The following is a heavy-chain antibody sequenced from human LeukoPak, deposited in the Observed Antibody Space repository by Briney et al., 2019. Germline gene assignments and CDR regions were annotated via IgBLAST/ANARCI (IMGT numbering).Heavy chain of an antibody. Sequence: GGPLSLSWAASGFTFSSYAMSWVRQAQGKGLEWVSAFSGSGGNTYYADSVKGRFTISRDNAKYTLYLQMNSLRAEDTAVYYCAKDGFRTDTEGNYFDHWGQGTLVTVSS. CDR1: GFTFSSYA. CDR3: AKDGFRTDTEGNYFDH. V-gene: IGHV3-23*01. J-gene: IGHJ4*02. CDR2: FSGSGGNT. D-gene: IGHD3/OR15-3a*01.